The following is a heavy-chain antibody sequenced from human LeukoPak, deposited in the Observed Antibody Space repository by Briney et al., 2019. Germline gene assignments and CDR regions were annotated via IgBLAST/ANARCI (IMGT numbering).Heavy chain of an antibody. CDR2: IIPIFGTA. Sequence: SVTVSCTASGGTFSSYAISWVRQAPGQGLEWMGGIIPIFGTANYAQKFQGRVTITADESTSTAYMELSSLRSEDTAVYYCATRMVRGVIIPGGDFYYGMDVWGKGTTVTVSS. J-gene: IGHJ6*04. CDR1: GGTFSSYA. V-gene: IGHV1-69*01. CDR3: ATRMVRGVIIPGGDFYYGMDV. D-gene: IGHD3-10*01.